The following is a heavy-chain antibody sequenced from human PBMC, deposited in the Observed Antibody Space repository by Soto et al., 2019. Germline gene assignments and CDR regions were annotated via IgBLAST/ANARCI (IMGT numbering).Heavy chain of an antibody. CDR3: EKVPLRPYYFNY. CDR2: ISASGVST. CDR1: GFIFNNDA. Sequence: EVQLLDSGGGLAQPGGSLRFSCAASGFIFNNDAMNWVRQAPGDGLQWVAGISASGVSTYYADSVKGRFIISRDNSKNTLLLQMNILRAEDTAIYYCEKVPLRPYYFNYLGLGTLVTVSS. V-gene: IGHV3-23*01. D-gene: IGHD4-17*01. J-gene: IGHJ4*01.